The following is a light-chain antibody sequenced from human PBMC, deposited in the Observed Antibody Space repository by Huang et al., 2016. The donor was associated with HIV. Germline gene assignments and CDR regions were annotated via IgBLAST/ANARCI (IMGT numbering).Light chain of an antibody. CDR2: STS. V-gene: IGKV1-12*01. J-gene: IGKJ2*01. CDR1: QGIGTW. CDR3: QQANSFPYT. Sequence: DIQLTQSPSSVSASVGDRVTITCRASQGIGTWLAWYQQKPGKAPKRLIYSTSRLQSGVPARFSGSGSGADFTLTISSLQPEDFATYYCQQANSFPYTFGQGTKLEIK.